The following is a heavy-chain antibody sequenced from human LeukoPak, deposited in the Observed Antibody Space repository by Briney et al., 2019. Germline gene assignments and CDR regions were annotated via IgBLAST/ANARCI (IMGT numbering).Heavy chain of an antibody. D-gene: IGHD3-9*01. J-gene: IGHJ3*02. CDR2: INPNSGGT. V-gene: IGHV1-2*02. CDR3: ARTDYDILTGYYMTAFDI. CDR1: GYTFTCYY. Sequence: ASVKVSCKASGYTFTCYYMHWVRQAPGQGLEWMGWINPNSGGTNYAQKFQGRVTMTRDTAISTAYMELSRLRSDDTAVYYCARTDYDILTGYYMTAFDIWGQGTMVTVSS.